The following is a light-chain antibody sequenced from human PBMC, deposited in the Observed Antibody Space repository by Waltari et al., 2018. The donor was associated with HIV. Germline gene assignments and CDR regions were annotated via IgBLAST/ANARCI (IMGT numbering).Light chain of an antibody. CDR2: QDN. CDR3: QAWGTSTSGV. J-gene: IGLJ2*01. V-gene: IGLV3-1*01. Sequence: YEVTQPPSVAVSPGQTASITCSGYVLGDKYTCWYQQRPGQSPLLIIYQDNKRPSGIPERFSASNSGHTATLTISGTLPMDEADYYCQAWGTSTSGVFGRGTKLTVL. CDR1: VLGDKY.